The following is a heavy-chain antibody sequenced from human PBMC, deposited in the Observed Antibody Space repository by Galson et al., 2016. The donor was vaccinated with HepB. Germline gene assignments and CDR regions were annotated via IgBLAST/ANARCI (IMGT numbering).Heavy chain of an antibody. J-gene: IGHJ5*02. CDR3: ARKKDYQDALDP. D-gene: IGHD2-2*01. CDR1: GYTLTRNV. V-gene: IGHV1-3*04. CDR2: INTGNGNT. Sequence: SVKVSCKASGYTLTRNVIHWVRQAPGQRPEWMGWINTGNGNTKYSQKFQGRVTITRATSATTAYMEVSSLRSEDTAVYYCARKKDYQDALDPWGQGTLVPVSS.